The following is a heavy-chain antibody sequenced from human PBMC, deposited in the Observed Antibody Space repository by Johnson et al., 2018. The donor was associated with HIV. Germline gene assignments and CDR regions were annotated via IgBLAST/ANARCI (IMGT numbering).Heavy chain of an antibody. J-gene: IGHJ3*02. CDR3: ARDGRDLVTRGSFDI. V-gene: IGHV3-66*02. CDR2: IFCVGGA. CDR1: GFTVSSNY. D-gene: IGHD3-9*01. Sequence: VQLVESGGGLVQPGGSLRLSCAASGFTVSSNYMSWVRQGPGKGLEWVSVIFCVGGAYYADSAKGRFIISRDNSKNMLYLHMNSLRPEDTAVYYCARDGRDLVTRGSFDIWGQGTMVTVSS.